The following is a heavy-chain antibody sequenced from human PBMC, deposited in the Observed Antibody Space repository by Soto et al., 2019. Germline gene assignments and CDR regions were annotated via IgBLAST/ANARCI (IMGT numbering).Heavy chain of an antibody. CDR2: ISYDGSKK. D-gene: IGHD2-21*01. CDR1: GFTFSSYA. V-gene: IGHV3-30-3*01. CDR3: ARDSKAVALAFDY. J-gene: IGHJ4*02. Sequence: GGSLRLSCAASGFTFSSYAMHWVRQAPDKGLEWVAVISYDGSKKYYADSVKGRFTISRDNSKNTLYLQMNSLRAEDTAVYYCARDSKAVALAFDYWGQGTLVTVSS.